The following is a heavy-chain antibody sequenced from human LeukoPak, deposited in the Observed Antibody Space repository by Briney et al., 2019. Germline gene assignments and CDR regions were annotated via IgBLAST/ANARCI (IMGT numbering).Heavy chain of an antibody. CDR2: ISYDGSNK. CDR1: GFTFSSYA. Sequence: PGGSLRLSCEASGFTFSSYAMHWVRQAPGKGLEWVAVISYDGSNKYYADSVKGRFTISRDNSKNTLYLQMNSLRAEDTAVYYCARAYDSSGYYYGGVVDYWGQGTLVTVSS. J-gene: IGHJ4*02. CDR3: ARAYDSSGYYYGGVVDY. V-gene: IGHV3-30*01. D-gene: IGHD3-22*01.